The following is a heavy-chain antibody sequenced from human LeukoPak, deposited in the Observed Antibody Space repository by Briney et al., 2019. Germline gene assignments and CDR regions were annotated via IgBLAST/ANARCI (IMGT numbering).Heavy chain of an antibody. D-gene: IGHD2-2*01. CDR2: IYTSGST. J-gene: IGHJ5*02. CDR3: ARGVPAAISNWFDP. V-gene: IGHV4-61*02. CDR1: GGSISSGSYY. Sequence: SQTLSLTCTVSGGSISSGSYYWSWIRQPAGKVLEWIGRIYTSGSTNYNPSLKSRVTISVDTSKNQFSLKLSSVTAADTAVYYCARGVPAAISNWFDPWGQGTLVTVSS.